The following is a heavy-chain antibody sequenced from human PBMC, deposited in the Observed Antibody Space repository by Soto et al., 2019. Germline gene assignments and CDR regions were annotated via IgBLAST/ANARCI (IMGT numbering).Heavy chain of an antibody. Sequence: SETLSLTCSASCYSVTSSDYYWAWIRQPPGKGLEWIGSMFYSGLTYYNPSLKSRVTLSVDTSKNQFSVRLNSVTAADTAVYYCAPLSVSLSGPYGIHVWGRGTTVTVSS. D-gene: IGHD2-15*01. CDR2: MFYSGLT. V-gene: IGHV4-39*01. J-gene: IGHJ6*02. CDR3: APLSVSLSGPYGIHV. CDR1: CYSVTSSDYY.